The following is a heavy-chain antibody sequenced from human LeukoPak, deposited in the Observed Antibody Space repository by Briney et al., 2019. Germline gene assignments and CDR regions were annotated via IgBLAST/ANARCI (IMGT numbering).Heavy chain of an antibody. CDR1: GGSISSGGYS. D-gene: IGHD1-26*01. V-gene: IGHV4-30-2*01. Sequence: PSQTLSLTCAVSGGSISSGGYSWSWIRQPPGKGLEWIGYIYHSGSTYYNPSLKSRVTISVDRSKNQFSLKLSSVTAADTAVYYCARDRVLVGAGIDYWGQGTLVTVSS. J-gene: IGHJ4*02. CDR3: ARDRVLVGAGIDY. CDR2: IYHSGST.